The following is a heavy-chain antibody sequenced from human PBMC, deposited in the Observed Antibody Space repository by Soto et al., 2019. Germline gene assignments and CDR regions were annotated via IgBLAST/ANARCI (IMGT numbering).Heavy chain of an antibody. V-gene: IGHV4-61*01. CDR3: ASWLAYCGGDCYSLDY. J-gene: IGHJ4*02. Sequence: SETLSLTCTVSGDSVSSGSYYWSWIRQPPGKGLEWIGYIYYSGSTNYNPSLKSRVTISVDTSKNQFSLKLSSVTAADTAVYYCASWLAYCGGDCYSLDYWGQGTLVTVSS. CDR1: GDSVSSGSYY. CDR2: IYYSGST. D-gene: IGHD2-21*02.